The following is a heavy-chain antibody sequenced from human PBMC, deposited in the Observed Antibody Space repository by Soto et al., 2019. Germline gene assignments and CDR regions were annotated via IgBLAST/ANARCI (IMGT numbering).Heavy chain of an antibody. J-gene: IGHJ4*02. CDR1: GFTFSSYA. CDR3: AKDDAGFWSGYLPYYFDY. V-gene: IGHV3-23*01. CDR2: ISGSGGST. D-gene: IGHD3-3*01. Sequence: GGSLRLSCAASGFTFSSYAMSWVRQAPGKGLEWVSAISGSGGSTYYADSVKGRFTISRDNSKNTLYLQMNSLRAEDTAVYYCAKDDAGFWSGYLPYYFDYWGQGTLVTVSS.